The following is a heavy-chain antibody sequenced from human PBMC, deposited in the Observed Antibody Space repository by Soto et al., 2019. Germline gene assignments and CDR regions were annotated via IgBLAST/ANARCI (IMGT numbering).Heavy chain of an antibody. CDR2: INDRGVST. D-gene: IGHD6-25*01. CDR1: GFTFINYA. J-gene: IGHJ5*02. CDR3: AKDESIAAAPFDP. V-gene: IGHV3-23*01. Sequence: GGSLRLACAASGFTFINYAMACVRHSPGKWLEWVSSINDRGVSTYYADSVKGRFTISRDNSKNTLYLQMKGLRVEDTAVYYCAKDESIAAAPFDPWGQGTLVTVSS.